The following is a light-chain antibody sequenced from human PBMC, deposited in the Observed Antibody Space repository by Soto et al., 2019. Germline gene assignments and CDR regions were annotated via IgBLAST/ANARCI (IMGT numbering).Light chain of an antibody. CDR1: QSISSSY. J-gene: IGKJ1*01. CDR2: RTS. V-gene: IGKV3-20*01. CDR3: QQYDSSPRT. Sequence: EIVLTPSPGTLSLSPGERATLSCRASQSISSSYLAWYQQRPGQAPRLLIYRTSNRATGIPDRFSGSGSGTDFTLTISRLEPEDFAVYCCQQYDSSPRTFGQGTKVDIK.